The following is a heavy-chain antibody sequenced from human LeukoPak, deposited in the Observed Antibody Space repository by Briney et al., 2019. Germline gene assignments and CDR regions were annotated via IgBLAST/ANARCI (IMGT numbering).Heavy chain of an antibody. V-gene: IGHV1-18*01. CDR1: GYTFTSYG. CDR3: ATDIEGRVAAAGRLYYYYYGMDV. D-gene: IGHD6-13*01. CDR2: ISAYNGNT. Sequence: ASVKVSCKASGYTFTSYGISWVRQAPGQGLEWMGWISAYNGNTNYAQKFQGRVTMTEDTSTDAAYMELSSLRSEDTAVYYCATDIEGRVAAAGRLYYYYYGMDVWGQGTTVTVSS. J-gene: IGHJ6*02.